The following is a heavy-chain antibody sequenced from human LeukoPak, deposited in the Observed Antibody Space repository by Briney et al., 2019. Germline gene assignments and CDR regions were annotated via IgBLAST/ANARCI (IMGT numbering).Heavy chain of an antibody. CDR1: GGSISSYY. CDR3: ARDTSAGAFDY. D-gene: IGHD6-25*01. CDR2: IYYSGST. J-gene: IGHJ4*02. V-gene: IGHV4-59*01. Sequence: SETLSLTCTVSGGSISSYYWSWLRQPPGKGLEWIGYIYYSGSTNYNPSLKSRVTISVDTSKNQFSLKLSSVTAADTAVYYCARDTSAGAFDYWGQGTLVTVSS.